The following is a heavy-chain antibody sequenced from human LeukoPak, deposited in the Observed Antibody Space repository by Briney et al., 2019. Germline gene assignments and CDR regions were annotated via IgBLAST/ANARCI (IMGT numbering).Heavy chain of an antibody. D-gene: IGHD3-10*01. V-gene: IGHV3-23*01. Sequence: GGSLRLPCAASGFTFRNSVMHWVRLAPGKGLEWVSGIRTGGGSTYYSDSVKGRFTISRDNSKNMLYLQMNSLKAEDTAVYYCAKGGDYYGSGSYLWGQGILVTVSS. CDR2: IRTGGGST. J-gene: IGHJ4*02. CDR1: GFTFRNSV. CDR3: AKGGDYYGSGSYL.